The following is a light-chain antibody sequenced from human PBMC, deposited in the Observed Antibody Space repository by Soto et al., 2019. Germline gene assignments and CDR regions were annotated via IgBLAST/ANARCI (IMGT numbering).Light chain of an antibody. CDR2: LNSDGSH. Sequence: QSVLTQSPSASASLGASVKLTCTLSSGHSSFAIAWHQQQPEKGPRFLMNLNSDGSHSRGDGIPDRFSGSSSGAERYLTISSLQSDDEADYYCQTWGTGIRVFGGGTKLTVL. CDR1: SGHSSFA. V-gene: IGLV4-69*02. CDR3: QTWGTGIRV. J-gene: IGLJ2*01.